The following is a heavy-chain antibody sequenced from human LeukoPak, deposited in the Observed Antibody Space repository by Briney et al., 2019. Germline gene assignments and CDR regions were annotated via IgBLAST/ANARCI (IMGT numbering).Heavy chain of an antibody. V-gene: IGHV4-4*02. CDR3: ARGEGEAGHPLDY. D-gene: IGHD6-19*01. J-gene: IGHJ4*02. CDR2: IYQSGST. CDR1: GGSISSSNW. Sequence: SETLSLTCAVSGGSISSSNWWSWVRQPPGKGLEWIGEIYQSGSTNYNPSLKSRVTISVDKSKNQFTLKLSSVTAADTAVYYCARGEGEAGHPLDYWGQGILVTVSS.